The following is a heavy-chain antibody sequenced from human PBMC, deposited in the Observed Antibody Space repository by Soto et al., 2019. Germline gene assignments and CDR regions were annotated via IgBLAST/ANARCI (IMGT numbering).Heavy chain of an antibody. V-gene: IGHV1-69*13. CDR2: IIPIFGTA. CDR3: VKGPRIQSSPMNWFDP. J-gene: IGHJ5*02. D-gene: IGHD5-18*01. CDR1: GGTFSSYA. Sequence: SLKVSCKASGGTFSSYAISWVRQAPGQGLEWMGGIIPIFGTANYAQKFQGRVTITADESTSTAYMELSSLRSEDTAVYYCVKGPRIQSSPMNWFDPWGQGTLVTVSS.